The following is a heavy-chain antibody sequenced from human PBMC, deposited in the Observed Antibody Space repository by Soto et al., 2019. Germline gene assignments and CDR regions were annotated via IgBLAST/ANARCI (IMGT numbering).Heavy chain of an antibody. CDR2: FSESGGNT. V-gene: IGHV3-23*01. D-gene: IGHD1-7*01. CDR1: GFTFSSYA. CDR3: VKGGIKGTHYIDS. J-gene: IGHJ4*02. Sequence: GGSLRLSCAASGFTFSSYAMGWVRQAPGKGLERVSGFSESGGNTDYADSVKGRFIISGDNSKNTHYLQMNSLRADDTAVFYCVKGGIKGTHYIDSWGQGSLVTVSS.